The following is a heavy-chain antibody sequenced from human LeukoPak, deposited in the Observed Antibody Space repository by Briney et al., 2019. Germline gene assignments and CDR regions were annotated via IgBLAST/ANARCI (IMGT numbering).Heavy chain of an antibody. CDR2: INHSGST. Sequence: SETLSLTCAVYGGSFSGYYWSWIRQPPGKGLEWIGEINHSGSTNYNPSLKSRVTISVDTSKNQFSLKLSSVTAADTAVYYCARNRYSSKGGIDYWGQGTLVTVSS. CDR1: GGSFSGYY. D-gene: IGHD6-13*01. J-gene: IGHJ4*02. CDR3: ARNRYSSKGGIDY. V-gene: IGHV4-34*01.